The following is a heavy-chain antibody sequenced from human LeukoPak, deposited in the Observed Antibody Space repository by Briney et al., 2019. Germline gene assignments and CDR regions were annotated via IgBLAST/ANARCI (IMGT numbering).Heavy chain of an antibody. Sequence: AGGSLRHSCAASGFTFSSYGMHWVRQAPGKGLEWVAFIRYDGSNKYYADSVKGRFTISRDNSKNTLYLQMNSLRAEDTAVYYCAKVREQAVLIDYWGQGTLVTVSS. J-gene: IGHJ4*02. CDR2: IRYDGSNK. CDR3: AKVREQAVLIDY. V-gene: IGHV3-30*02. CDR1: GFTFSSYG. D-gene: IGHD2-8*01.